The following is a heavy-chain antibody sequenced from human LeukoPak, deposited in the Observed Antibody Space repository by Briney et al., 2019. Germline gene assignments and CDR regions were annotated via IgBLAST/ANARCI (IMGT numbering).Heavy chain of an antibody. J-gene: IGHJ5*02. D-gene: IGHD2-2*01. CDR2: INHSGST. CDR1: GGSFSGYY. V-gene: IGHV4-34*01. CDR3: ARGPDIVVVPAASGVWFDP. Sequence: SETLSLTCAVYGGSFSGYYWSWIRQPPGKGLEWIGEINHSGSTNYNPSLKSRVTISLDTSKHQFSLKLSSVTAADTAVYYCARGPDIVVVPAASGVWFDPWGQGTLVTVSS.